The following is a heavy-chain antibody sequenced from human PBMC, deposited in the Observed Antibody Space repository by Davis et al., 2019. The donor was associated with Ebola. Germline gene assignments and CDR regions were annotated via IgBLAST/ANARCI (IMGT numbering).Heavy chain of an antibody. D-gene: IGHD2-15*01. V-gene: IGHV3-74*01. Sequence: PGGSLRLSCAASGFTFSSYWMHWVRQAPGKGLVWVSRINSDGSSTSYADSVKGRFTISRDNAKNSLYLQMNSLRAEDTAVYYCAREKAAVHFDYWGQGTLVTVSS. CDR3: AREKAAVHFDY. CDR1: GFTFSSYW. J-gene: IGHJ4*02. CDR2: INSDGSST.